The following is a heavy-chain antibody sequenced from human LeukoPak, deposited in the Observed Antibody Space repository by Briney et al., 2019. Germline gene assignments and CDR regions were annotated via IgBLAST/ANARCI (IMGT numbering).Heavy chain of an antibody. CDR3: ARQKSSGDGWFDP. V-gene: IGHV4-4*09. CDR2: IYTGGST. CDR1: GGSISSYY. D-gene: IGHD2-21*01. J-gene: IGHJ5*02. Sequence: PSETLSLTCTVSGGSISSYYWSWIRQPPGKGLEWIGYIYTGGSTNYNPSLKSRVTISVDTSKNQFSLKLSSVTAADTAVYYCARQKSSGDGWFDPWGQGTLVTVSS.